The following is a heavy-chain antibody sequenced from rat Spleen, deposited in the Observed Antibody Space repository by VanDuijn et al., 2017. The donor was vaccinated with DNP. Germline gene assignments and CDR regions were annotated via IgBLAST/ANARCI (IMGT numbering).Heavy chain of an antibody. CDR1: GYTFTTYY. V-gene: IGHV1-43*01. CDR3: ARGEFGVSVFAY. D-gene: IGHD4-5*01. J-gene: IGHJ3*01. Sequence: QVQLQQSGAELAKPGSSVMISCRASGYTFTTYYIGWIKQTTRQGLEYIGYINMGSGGTNYNEKFKGKATLTVDKSSSTAFMQLSSLTPDDSAVYYCARGEFGVSVFAYWGQGTLVTVSS. CDR2: INMGSGGT.